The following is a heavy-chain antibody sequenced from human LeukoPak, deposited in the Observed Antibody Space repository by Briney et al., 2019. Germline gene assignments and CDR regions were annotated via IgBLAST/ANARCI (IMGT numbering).Heavy chain of an antibody. CDR2: ISSSGSTI. Sequence: GGSLRRSCAASGFTFSSYEMNWVPQAPGKGLVWVSYISSSGSTIYYADSVKGRFTISRDNAKNSLYLQMNSLRAEDTAVYYCARGRNAGTTWFDPWGQGTLVTVSS. CDR1: GFTFSSYE. J-gene: IGHJ5*02. D-gene: IGHD1-1*01. V-gene: IGHV3-48*03. CDR3: ARGRNAGTTWFDP.